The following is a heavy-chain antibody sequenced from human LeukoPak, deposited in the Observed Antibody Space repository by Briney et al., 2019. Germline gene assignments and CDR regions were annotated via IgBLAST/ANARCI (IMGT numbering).Heavy chain of an antibody. CDR3: GTHSLSRHSFDY. CDR1: GGSISSSSYY. Sequence: SETLSLTCTVSGGSISSSSYYWGWIRQPPGKGLEWIGSIYYSGSTYFNPSLKSRVTLSVDTSKNQFSLKLSSVAAADRAVYYCGTHSLSRHSFDYWGQGTLVTVSS. CDR2: IYYSGST. J-gene: IGHJ4*02. V-gene: IGHV4-39*01.